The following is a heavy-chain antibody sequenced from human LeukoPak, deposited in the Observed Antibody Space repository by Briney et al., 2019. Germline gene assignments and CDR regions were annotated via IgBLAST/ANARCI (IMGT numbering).Heavy chain of an antibody. CDR3: ARVGLEDIKIDY. V-gene: IGHV1-18*01. J-gene: IGHJ4*02. D-gene: IGHD2-15*01. Sequence: GASVKVSCKASGYTFTSYAMNWVRQAPGQGLEWMGWISAYNGNTNYAQKLQGRVTMTTDTSTSTAYMELRSLRSDDKAVYYCARVGLEDIKIDYWGQGTLVTVSS. CDR1: GYTFTSYA. CDR2: ISAYNGNT.